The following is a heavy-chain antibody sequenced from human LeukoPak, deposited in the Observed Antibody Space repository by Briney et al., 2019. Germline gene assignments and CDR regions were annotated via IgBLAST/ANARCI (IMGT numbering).Heavy chain of an antibody. V-gene: IGHV3-23*01. J-gene: IGHJ4*02. CDR2: ISGSGGST. Sequence: PGGALRLSCAASGFTFISYAMSWVRQAPGKGLEWVSAISGSGGSTYYADSVKGRFTISRDNSKNTLYLQMHSLRAEDSAVYYCAKKGSVGAATGGYYFDCWGRGTLVTVSS. CDR1: GFTFISYA. D-gene: IGHD1-26*01. CDR3: AKKGSVGAATGGYYFDC.